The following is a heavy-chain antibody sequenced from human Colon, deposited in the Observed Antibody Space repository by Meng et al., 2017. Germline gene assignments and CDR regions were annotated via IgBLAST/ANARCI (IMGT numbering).Heavy chain of an antibody. V-gene: IGHV4-61*01. Sequence: QVQLQESVPGLVRPSETLSLTCTGSGGSVSIGNYYWSWVRQPPGKGLEWIASGSANFHPSLKSRVIMSVDTSKNQFSLRLTSVTAADTAVYYCARVPGIAVAGSGFGYFDLWGRGTLVTVSS. CDR2: GSA. CDR1: GGSVSIGNYY. J-gene: IGHJ2*01. D-gene: IGHD6-19*01. CDR3: ARVPGIAVAGSGFGYFDL.